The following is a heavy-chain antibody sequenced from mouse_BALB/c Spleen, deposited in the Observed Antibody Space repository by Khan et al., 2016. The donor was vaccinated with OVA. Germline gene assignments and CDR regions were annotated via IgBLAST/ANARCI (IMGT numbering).Heavy chain of an antibody. D-gene: IGHD2-1*01. CDR1: GFTFSSFS. Sequence: EVELVESGGGLVKPGGSLKLSCVASGFTFSSFSMSWVRQTPEKRLEWVATISSGGDNTFYSDSVKGRFTISRDNAKNNLSLQMSSLRSEDTALYYCARSNYGTFAYWGQGTLVTVSA. J-gene: IGHJ3*01. CDR3: ARSNYGTFAY. V-gene: IGHV5-9*03. CDR2: ISSGGDNT.